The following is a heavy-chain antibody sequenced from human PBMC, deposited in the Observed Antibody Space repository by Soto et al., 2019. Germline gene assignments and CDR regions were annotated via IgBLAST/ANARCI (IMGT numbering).Heavy chain of an antibody. CDR3: ARSPRPTGTTLYYFDS. D-gene: IGHD1-1*01. V-gene: IGHV1-46*01. Sequence: ASVKFSCKESGYTLTSFYMHWMRQSPGQGLEWMGVIDPSAGSTTYAQKFKGRVRMTRDTFTSTVFMELSSLRSEDTAVYYCARSPRPTGTTLYYFDSWGQRTLVTVSS. CDR1: GYTLTSFY. J-gene: IGHJ4*02. CDR2: IDPSAGST.